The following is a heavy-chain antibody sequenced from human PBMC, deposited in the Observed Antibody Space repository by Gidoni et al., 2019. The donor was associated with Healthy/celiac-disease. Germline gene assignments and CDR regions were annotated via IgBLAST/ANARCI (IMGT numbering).Heavy chain of an antibody. CDR1: GFTFSNAC. V-gene: IGHV3-15*01. D-gene: IGHD5-18*01. CDR2: IKSKTDGGTT. CDR3: TTDPEYSYEMDVGY. J-gene: IGHJ4*02. Sequence: EVQLVESGGGLVKPGGSLRLSCAASGFTFSNACMSWVRQAPGKGLEWVGRIKSKTDGGTTDYAAPVKGRFTISRDDSKNTLYLQMNSLKTEDTAVYYCTTDPEYSYEMDVGYWGQGTLVTVSS.